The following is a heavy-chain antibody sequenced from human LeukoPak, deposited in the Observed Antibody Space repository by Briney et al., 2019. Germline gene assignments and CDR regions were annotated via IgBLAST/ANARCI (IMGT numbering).Heavy chain of an antibody. CDR3: AREVSNYGPPLFYD. D-gene: IGHD4-11*01. V-gene: IGHV1-2*02. CDR2: INPHSGDT. J-gene: IGHJ3*01. CDR1: GYSFSGYY. Sequence: GASVKVSCKASGYSFSGYYMHWVRQAPGQGLEWMGWINPHSGDTGYARKFQGRVTMTRDTSISTAYMELSRLRSDDTAVYYCAREVSNYGPPLFYDWGQGTMVTVSS.